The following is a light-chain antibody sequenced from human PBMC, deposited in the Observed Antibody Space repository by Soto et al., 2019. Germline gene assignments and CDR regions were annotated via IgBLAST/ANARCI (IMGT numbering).Light chain of an antibody. CDR2: GVS. J-gene: IGKJ5*01. CDR3: QPYAPSSASS. CDR1: QRVSSIY. V-gene: IGKV3-20*01. Sequence: ETVLTQSPGTLSLSPGERATLSSRASQRVSSIYLVWYQQKPGQAPRLLISGVSTRATGIPDRFRGSGSGTDVTLPFIRLEHDDVAMYYCQPYAPSSASSFGPGTRVEIK.